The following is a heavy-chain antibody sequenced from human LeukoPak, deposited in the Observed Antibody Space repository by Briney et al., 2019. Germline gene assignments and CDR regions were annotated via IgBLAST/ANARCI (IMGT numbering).Heavy chain of an antibody. D-gene: IGHD3-22*01. J-gene: IGHJ6*03. CDR2: IIPIFGTA. CDR3: AREVYYYDSSGSMDV. Sequence: SVKVSCKASGGTFSSYAISWVRQAPGQGLEWMGRIIPIFGTAKYAQKFQGRVTITTDESTSTAYMELSSLRSEDTAVYYCAREVYYYDSSGSMDVWGKGTTVTVSS. V-gene: IGHV1-69*05. CDR1: GGTFSSYA.